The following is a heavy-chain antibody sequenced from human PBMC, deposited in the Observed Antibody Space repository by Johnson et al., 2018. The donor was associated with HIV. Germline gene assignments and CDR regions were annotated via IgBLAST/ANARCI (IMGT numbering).Heavy chain of an antibody. V-gene: IGHV3-33*01. CDR2: IWYDGLNK. Sequence: QVQLVESGGGVVQPGRSLRLSCAASGFTFRSYGMHWVRQAPGKGLEWVAVIWYDGLNKYYADSVKGRFTISRDNSKNTMYLQMNSLRAEDTAVYYCARGIQPDAFDIWGQGTMVTVSS. CDR1: GFTFRSYG. CDR3: ARGIQPDAFDI. D-gene: IGHD2-2*01. J-gene: IGHJ3*02.